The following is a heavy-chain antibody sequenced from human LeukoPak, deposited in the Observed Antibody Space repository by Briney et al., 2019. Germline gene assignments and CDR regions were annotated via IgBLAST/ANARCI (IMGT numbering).Heavy chain of an antibody. D-gene: IGHD2-2*01. CDR1: GGSISGYY. J-gene: IGHJ6*03. Sequence: PSETLSLTCTVSGGSISGYYWSWIRQPPGKGLEWIGEINHSGSTNYNPSLKSRVTISVDTSKNQFSLKLSSVTAADTAVYYCARHRGSRYCSSTSCYAYYYYYYMDVWGKGTTVTISS. V-gene: IGHV4-34*01. CDR3: ARHRGSRYCSSTSCYAYYYYYYMDV. CDR2: INHSGST.